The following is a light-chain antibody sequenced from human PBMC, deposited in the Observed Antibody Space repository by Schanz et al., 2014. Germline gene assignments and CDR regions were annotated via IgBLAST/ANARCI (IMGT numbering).Light chain of an antibody. V-gene: IGKV3-20*01. CDR2: GAS. CDR3: QHYGTSSWT. CDR1: QSVSSSF. Sequence: DIVLTQSPGTLSLSPGERATLSCRASQSVSSSFVAWYQQKPGQAPRVLIYGASTRATGIPDRFSGSGSGTDFTLTISRLEPEDFAVYYCQHYGTSSWTFGQGTKVEVK. J-gene: IGKJ1*01.